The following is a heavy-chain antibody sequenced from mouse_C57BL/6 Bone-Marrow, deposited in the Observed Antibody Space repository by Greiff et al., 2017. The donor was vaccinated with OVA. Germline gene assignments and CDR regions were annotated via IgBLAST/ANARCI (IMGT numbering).Heavy chain of an antibody. J-gene: IGHJ3*01. CDR1: GFTFSSYA. Sequence: EVKLVESGEGLVKPGGSLKLSCAASGFTFSSYAMSWVRQTPEKRLEWVAYISSGGDYIYYADTVKGRFTISRDNARNTLYLQMSSLKSEDTAMYYCTGIDDGYWKFADWGQGTLVTVSA. V-gene: IGHV5-9-1*02. D-gene: IGHD2-3*01. CDR2: ISSGGDYI. CDR3: TGIDDGYWKFAD.